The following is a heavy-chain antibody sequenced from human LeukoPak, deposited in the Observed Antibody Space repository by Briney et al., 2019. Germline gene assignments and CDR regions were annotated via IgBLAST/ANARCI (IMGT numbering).Heavy chain of an antibody. D-gene: IGHD3-10*01. CDR3: ARDKSAGVRGVIYHFDY. CDR1: GFTFSSYW. CDR2: IKQDGSEK. Sequence: PGGSPRLSCAASGFTFSSYWMSWVRQAPGKGLEWVANIKQDGSEKYYVDSVKGRFTISRDNAKNSLYLQMNSLRAEDTAVYYCARDKSAGVRGVIYHFDYWGQGTLVTVSS. J-gene: IGHJ4*02. V-gene: IGHV3-7*03.